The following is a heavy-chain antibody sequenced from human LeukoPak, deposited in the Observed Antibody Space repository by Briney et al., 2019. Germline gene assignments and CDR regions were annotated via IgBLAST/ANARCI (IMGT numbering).Heavy chain of an antibody. D-gene: IGHD3-10*01. CDR3: AKEEGGYYGSGSYNKGPFDY. V-gene: IGHV3-43*01. CDR1: GFTFDDYA. Sequence: HSGGSLRLSCAASGFTFDDYAMHWVRQATGKDLEWVSLISWDGGSTYYADSVKGRFTISRDNSKNSLYLQMNSLRTEDTALYYCAKEEGGYYGSGSYNKGPFDYWGQGTLVTVSS. J-gene: IGHJ4*02. CDR2: ISWDGGST.